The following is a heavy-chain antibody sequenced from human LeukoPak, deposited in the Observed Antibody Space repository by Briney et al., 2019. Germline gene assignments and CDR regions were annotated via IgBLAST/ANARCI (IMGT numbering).Heavy chain of an antibody. Sequence: GGTLRLSCAASGFTFSNYGLNWVRQAPGKGLEWVSGISGDAGRTYYADSVKGRFTISRDNSKNTLYLQMNSLRAEDTAVYYCAKSAQGVATGYYYFDYWGQGTLVTVSS. D-gene: IGHD3-9*01. V-gene: IGHV3-23*01. J-gene: IGHJ4*02. CDR1: GFTFSNYG. CDR3: AKSAQGVATGYYYFDY. CDR2: ISGDAGRT.